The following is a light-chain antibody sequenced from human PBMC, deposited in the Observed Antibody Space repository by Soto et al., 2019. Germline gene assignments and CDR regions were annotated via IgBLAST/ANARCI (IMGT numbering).Light chain of an antibody. V-gene: IGKV1-27*01. CDR1: QDIRNF. CDR3: QKYSSVPV. J-gene: IGKJ3*01. CDR2: AAS. Sequence: DIQMTQSPTSLSASVGDRVTITCRASQDIRNFVAWYQQKPGKAPKLLIYAASTLQSGVPSRFSGSGSGTDFTLTITGLQPEDVATYSCQKYSSVPVFGPGTKVDI.